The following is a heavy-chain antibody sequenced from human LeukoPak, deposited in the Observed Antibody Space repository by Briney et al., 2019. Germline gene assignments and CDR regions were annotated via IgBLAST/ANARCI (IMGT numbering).Heavy chain of an antibody. V-gene: IGHV3-7*01. CDR2: IKQNGSEK. J-gene: IGHJ5*02. Sequence: PGGSLRLSCAASGFTFSSYWMSWVRQAPGKGLEWVANIKQNGSEKYYVDSVKGRFTISRDNAKNSLYLQINSLRAEDTAVYYCARDIWALNWFDPWGQGTLVTVSS. CDR1: GFTFSSYW. D-gene: IGHD3-16*01. CDR3: ARDIWALNWFDP.